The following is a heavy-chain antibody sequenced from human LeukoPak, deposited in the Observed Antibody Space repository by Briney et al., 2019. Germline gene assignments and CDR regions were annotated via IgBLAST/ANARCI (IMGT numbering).Heavy chain of an antibody. V-gene: IGHV4-39*01. J-gene: IGHJ3*02. CDR1: GGSISSSGYY. Sequence: PSETLSLTCTVSGGSISSSGYYWGWIRQPPGKGLEWIGIIYYSGTTYYNPSLKSRVTISVDTSKNQFSLRLSSVTAADTAVYYCARPREKGTTGTTGAFDIWGQGTMVTVSS. CDR2: IYYSGTT. CDR3: ARPREKGTTGTTGAFDI. D-gene: IGHD1-1*01.